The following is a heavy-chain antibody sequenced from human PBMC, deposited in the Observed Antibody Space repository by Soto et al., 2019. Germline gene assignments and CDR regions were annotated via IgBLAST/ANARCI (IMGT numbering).Heavy chain of an antibody. J-gene: IGHJ6*01. CDR2: INHSGST. Sequence: SETPSLTCAVYGGSFSGYYWSWIRQPPGKGLEWIGEINHSGSTNYNPSLKSRVTISVDTSKNQFSLKLSSVTAADTAVYYCASRGYDFWSGYTYGMDVWGQGTTVTVSS. V-gene: IGHV4-34*01. CDR3: ASRGYDFWSGYTYGMDV. D-gene: IGHD3-3*01. CDR1: GGSFSGYY.